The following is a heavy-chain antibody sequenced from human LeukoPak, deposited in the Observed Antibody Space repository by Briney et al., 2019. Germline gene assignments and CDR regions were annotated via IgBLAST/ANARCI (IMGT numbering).Heavy chain of an antibody. CDR1: GFTFSSYG. D-gene: IGHD3-22*01. CDR2: IWYDGSNK. Sequence: GGSLRLSCAASGFTFSSYGMHWVRQAPGKGLEWVAVIWYDGSNKYYADSVKGRFTISRDNSKNTLYLQMNSLRAEDTAVYYCAKDLWGYYYDSSGYGYWGQGTLVTVSS. V-gene: IGHV3-33*06. J-gene: IGHJ4*02. CDR3: AKDLWGYYYDSSGYGY.